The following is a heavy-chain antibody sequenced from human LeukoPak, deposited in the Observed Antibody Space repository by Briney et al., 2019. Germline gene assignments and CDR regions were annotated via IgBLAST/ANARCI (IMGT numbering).Heavy chain of an antibody. CDR1: GFTFSSYA. D-gene: IGHD5-18*01. J-gene: IGHJ4*02. V-gene: IGHV3-23*01. Sequence: GGSLRLSCAASGFTFSSYAMSWVRQAPGKGLEWVSGVSGSGGSTVYTDSVKGRFTISRDNSKNTLYLQMNGLRAEDTAVYYCAKEARRGYSYGYHSSYFDYWGQGTLVTVSS. CDR2: VSGSGGST. CDR3: AKEARRGYSYGYHSSYFDY.